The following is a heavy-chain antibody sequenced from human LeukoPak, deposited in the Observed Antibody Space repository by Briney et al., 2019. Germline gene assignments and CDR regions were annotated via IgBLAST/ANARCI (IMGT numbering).Heavy chain of an antibody. V-gene: IGHV4-59*08. D-gene: IGHD6-19*01. CDR3: ARHGSGWTFDY. CDR2: IYYSGSP. J-gene: IGHJ4*02. Sequence: KPSETLSLTCTVSGGSVSSYYWSWIRQPPGKGLEWIGYIYYSGSPNFNPSLKSRVTLSLGTSKNQFSLNLSYVTAADTAVYYCARHGSGWTFDYWGQGTQVTVSS. CDR1: GGSVSSYY.